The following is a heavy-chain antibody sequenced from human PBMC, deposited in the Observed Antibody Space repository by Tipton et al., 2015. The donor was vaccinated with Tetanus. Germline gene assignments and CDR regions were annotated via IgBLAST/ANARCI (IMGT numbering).Heavy chain of an antibody. CDR2: IYYSGST. J-gene: IGHJ3*01. D-gene: IGHD2-2*01. CDR3: ARRSYCSSSRCFDAFDL. CDR1: GGSISSYF. V-gene: IGHV4-59*01. Sequence: TLSLTCSVSGGSISSYFWSWIRQSPGQGLEWIGLIYYSGSTSYNPSLKSRVTISVDTSKNQLSLKLTSVTAADTAVYYCARRSYCSSSRCFDAFDLWGQGTMVTVSS.